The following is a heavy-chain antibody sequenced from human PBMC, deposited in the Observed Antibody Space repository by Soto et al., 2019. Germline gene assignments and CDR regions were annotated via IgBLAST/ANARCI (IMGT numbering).Heavy chain of an antibody. V-gene: IGHV4-30-4*01. J-gene: IGHJ4*02. Sequence: SETLSLTCSVSGDSINNYEYSWTWIRQPPGEGLEWIGHIYYTGSTSYNPSLKSRVTLSIGTSNNQSSLNLDSLTAADTAVYYCARALASAAGLYFDYWGQGTLVTVSS. CDR1: GDSINNYEYS. CDR3: ARALASAAGLYFDY. D-gene: IGHD6-13*01. CDR2: IYYTGST.